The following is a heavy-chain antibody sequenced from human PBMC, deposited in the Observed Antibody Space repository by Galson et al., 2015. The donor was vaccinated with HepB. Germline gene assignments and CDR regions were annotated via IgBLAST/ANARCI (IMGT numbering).Heavy chain of an antibody. Sequence: SLRLSCAVSGFTFSSYEMYWVRQAPGKGLEWVSYISHSGTTVYYADSVKGRFAISKDNAKKSLYLQMNSLRAEDTAVYYCARGPYYDSTGYYWRVQFDHFFEYWGQGTLVTVSS. CDR3: ARGPYYDSTGYYWRVQFDHFFEY. V-gene: IGHV3-48*03. CDR2: ISHSGTTV. CDR1: GFTFSSYE. D-gene: IGHD3-22*01. J-gene: IGHJ4*02.